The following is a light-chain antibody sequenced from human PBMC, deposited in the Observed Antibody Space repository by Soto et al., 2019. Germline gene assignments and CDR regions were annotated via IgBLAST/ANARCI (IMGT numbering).Light chain of an antibody. V-gene: IGKV3-15*01. Sequence: EIVMTQSPATLSVSPGETATLSCRASQSVSSNLAWYQQKPGQAPRLLIYGASTRATGIPGRFSGSGSGTEFTLTISSLQSEDFAVYYCQQYNNWPPLTFGGGNKVEIK. CDR3: QQYNNWPPLT. CDR2: GAS. CDR1: QSVSSN. J-gene: IGKJ4*01.